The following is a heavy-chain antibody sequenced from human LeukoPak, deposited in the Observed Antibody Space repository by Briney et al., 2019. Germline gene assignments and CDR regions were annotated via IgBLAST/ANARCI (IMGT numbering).Heavy chain of an antibody. D-gene: IGHD2-21*02. CDR3: AKNARAYCGGDCYFLDRKGYFDY. J-gene: IGHJ4*02. CDR1: GFTFSSYG. V-gene: IGHV3-33*06. CDR2: IWCDGSNK. Sequence: GGSLRLSCAASGFTFSSYGMHWVRQAPGKGLEWVAVIWCDGSNKYYADSVKGRFTISRDNSKNTLYLQMNSLRAEDTAVYYCAKNARAYCGGDCYFLDRKGYFDYWGQGTLVTVSS.